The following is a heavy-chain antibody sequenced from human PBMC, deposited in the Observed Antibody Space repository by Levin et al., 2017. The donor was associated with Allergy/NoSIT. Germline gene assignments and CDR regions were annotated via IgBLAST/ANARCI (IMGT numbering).Heavy chain of an antibody. Sequence: ETLSLTCAASGFTFYSYAIHWVRQAPGRGPEWVSGISGSGTATDYADSVKGRFTISRDNSKNTVYMEMNSLRVDDTALYYCARSKMRCSGGSCYSGFDSWGQGTQVTVSS. D-gene: IGHD2-15*01. CDR3: ARSKMRCSGGSCYSGFDS. CDR1: GFTFYSYA. V-gene: IGHV3-23*01. CDR2: ISGSGTAT. J-gene: IGHJ4*02.